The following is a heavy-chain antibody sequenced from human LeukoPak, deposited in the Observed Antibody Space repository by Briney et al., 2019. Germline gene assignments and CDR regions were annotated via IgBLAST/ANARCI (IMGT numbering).Heavy chain of an antibody. CDR2: ISAGKVNT. D-gene: IGHD1-26*01. CDR3: ARGTRGRGDWYFDL. CDR1: GYTFTSYG. V-gene: IGHV1-18*01. J-gene: IGHJ2*01. Sequence: RASVKVSCKASGYTFTSYGFSWVRQAPGQGLEWMAWISAGKVNTNYAQKLQGRVTMSADTSTSTAYMELRSLTSDDTAVYYCARGTRGRGDWYFDLWGRGTLVTVSS.